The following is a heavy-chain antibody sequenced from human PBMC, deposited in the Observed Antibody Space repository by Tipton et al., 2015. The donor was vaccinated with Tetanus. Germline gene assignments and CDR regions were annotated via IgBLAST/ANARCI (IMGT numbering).Heavy chain of an antibody. CDR3: ARVVEVAVAGMGLYYYYGMDV. CDR1: GASISSGGYY. CDR2: IYYSGST. Sequence: LRLSCTVSGASISSGGYYWSWIRQHPGKGLEWVGYIYYSGSTYYNPSPKSRVTISVDTSKNQFSLKLSSVTAADTAVYYCARVVEVAVAGMGLYYYYGMDVWGQGTTVTVSS. J-gene: IGHJ6*02. D-gene: IGHD6-19*01. V-gene: IGHV4-31*03.